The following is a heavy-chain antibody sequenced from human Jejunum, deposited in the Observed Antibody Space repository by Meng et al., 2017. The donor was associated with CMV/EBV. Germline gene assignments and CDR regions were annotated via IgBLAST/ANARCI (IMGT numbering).Heavy chain of an antibody. CDR3: AKGDGTYTSGWPSYYYGMDV. J-gene: IGHJ6*02. CDR1: SYG. Sequence: SYGMHWVRQAPGKGLEWVAYIRYDGSDKYYTDAVKGRFTISRDNSQSTLYLQMNSLRAEDTALYYCAKGDGTYTSGWPSYYYGMDVWGRGTTVTVSS. D-gene: IGHD6-19*01. V-gene: IGHV3-30*02. CDR2: IRYDGSDK.